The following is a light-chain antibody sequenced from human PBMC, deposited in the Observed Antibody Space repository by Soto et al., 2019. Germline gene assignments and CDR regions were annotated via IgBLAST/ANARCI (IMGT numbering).Light chain of an antibody. CDR3: QQSYHTPLT. V-gene: IGKV1-39*01. CDR2: AAS. CDR1: QSISNY. Sequence: DIEMTQSPSSLSASLGDRVTITCRASQSISNYLNWYQHKPGKAPKLLIYAASSLQSGVPTRFSGNGSGTDFTLTISSLQPEDFATYYCQQSYHTPLTFGGGTKVEIK. J-gene: IGKJ4*01.